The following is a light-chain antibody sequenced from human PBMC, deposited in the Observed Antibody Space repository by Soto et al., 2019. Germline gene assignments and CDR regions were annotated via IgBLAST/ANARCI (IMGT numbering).Light chain of an antibody. J-gene: IGKJ1*01. Sequence: IVLAQSPATLSLSPGERATLFCRASQSVRSSDLAWYQQRPGQAPRLLISEASNRATGIPARFSGSGSGTDFTLTISSLEPEDFAVYYCQQSHNWPRMFGQGTKVDIK. CDR2: EAS. CDR3: QQSHNWPRM. CDR1: QSVRSSD. V-gene: IGKV3-11*01.